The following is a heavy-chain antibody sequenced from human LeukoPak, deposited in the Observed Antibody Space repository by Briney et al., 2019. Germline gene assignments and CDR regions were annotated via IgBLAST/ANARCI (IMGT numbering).Heavy chain of an antibody. Sequence: GGSLRLSCVASGFDFSNTGMTWVRQAPGRGLEWVSTISPTSTGTHYLDSVKGRFTISRDNSKNTLSLEMNSLRADDTATYYCARDAGGAWPFDNWGQGTRVIVSS. CDR1: GFDFSNTG. CDR3: ARDAGGAWPFDN. CDR2: ISPTSTGT. J-gene: IGHJ4*02. D-gene: IGHD4-17*01. V-gene: IGHV3-23*01.